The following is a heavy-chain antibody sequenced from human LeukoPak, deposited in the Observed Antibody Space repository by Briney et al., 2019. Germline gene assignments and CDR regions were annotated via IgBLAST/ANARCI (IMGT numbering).Heavy chain of an antibody. CDR1: GFTFSSYG. CDR3: AKVLIVVVTADAFDI. V-gene: IGHV3-30*18. Sequence: GGSLRLSCAASGFTFSSYGMHWVRQAPGKGLEWVAVISYDGSNKYYADSVKGRFTISRDNSKNTLYLQMNSLRAEGTAVYYCAKVLIVVVTADAFDIWGQGTMVTVSS. D-gene: IGHD2-21*02. CDR2: ISYDGSNK. J-gene: IGHJ3*02.